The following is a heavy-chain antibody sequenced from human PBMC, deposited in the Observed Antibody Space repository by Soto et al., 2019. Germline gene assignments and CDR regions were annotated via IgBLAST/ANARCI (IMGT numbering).Heavy chain of an antibody. CDR2: IIPIFGTA. Sequence: SVKVSCKACGGTFSSYAISWVRQAPGQGLEWMGGIIPIFGTANYAQKFQGRVTITADESTSTAYMELSSLRSEDTAVYYCARGYYYDSSGYPSFDYWGQGTLVTVSS. J-gene: IGHJ4*02. CDR3: ARGYYYDSSGYPSFDY. V-gene: IGHV1-69*13. D-gene: IGHD3-22*01. CDR1: GGTFSSYA.